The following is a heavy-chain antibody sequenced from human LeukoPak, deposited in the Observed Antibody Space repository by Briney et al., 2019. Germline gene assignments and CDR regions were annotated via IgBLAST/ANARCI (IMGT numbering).Heavy chain of an antibody. CDR3: ARDVDTAMVTYGMDV. Sequence: SETLSLTCTVSGGSISSYYWSWIRQPAGKGLEWIGRIYTSGSTNYNPSLKSRVTMSVDTSKDQFSLKLSSVTAADTAVYYCARDVDTAMVTYGMDVWGQGTTVTVSS. CDR1: GGSISSYY. D-gene: IGHD5-18*01. V-gene: IGHV4-4*07. CDR2: IYTSGST. J-gene: IGHJ6*02.